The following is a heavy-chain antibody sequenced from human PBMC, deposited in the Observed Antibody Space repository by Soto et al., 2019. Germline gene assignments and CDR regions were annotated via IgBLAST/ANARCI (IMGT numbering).Heavy chain of an antibody. CDR2: ITSNSIYN. Sequence: EVQLVESGGGLVKPGGSLRLSCAASGFTFSDYDMTWVRQAPGKGLEWVSSITSNSIYNYSADSLKRRFTISRDNAKNTPFLQINSLRAEDTAVYYCARDLSGGNYFYHGLDVWGQGTTVTVSS. CDR1: GFTFSDYD. J-gene: IGHJ6*02. V-gene: IGHV3-21*01. D-gene: IGHD1-26*01. CDR3: ARDLSGGNYFYHGLDV.